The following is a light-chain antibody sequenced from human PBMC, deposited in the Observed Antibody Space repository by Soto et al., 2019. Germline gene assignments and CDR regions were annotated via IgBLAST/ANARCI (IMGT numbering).Light chain of an antibody. J-gene: IGKJ3*01. V-gene: IGKV3-20*01. CDR3: QQYGSPPT. CDR1: QSVSSSY. Sequence: EIVLTQSPGTLSLSPGERATLSCRASQSVSSSYLAWYQQKPGQAPRLLIYGASSRATGIPDRFSGSGSGTDFTLTISRLEPEDFAVYYCQQYGSPPTFGPGTKVDIK. CDR2: GAS.